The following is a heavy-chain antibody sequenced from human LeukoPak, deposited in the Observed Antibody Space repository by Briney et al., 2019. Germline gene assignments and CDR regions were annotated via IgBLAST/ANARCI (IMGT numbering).Heavy chain of an antibody. V-gene: IGHV4-39*02. CDR3: AREGDYYDSSGYYDY. CDR2: IYYSGST. D-gene: IGHD3-22*01. Sequence: SETLSLTCTVSGGSISSSSYYWGWIRKPPGKGLEWIGSIYYSGSTYYNPSLKSQVTISVDTSKNQFSLKLSSVTAADTAVYYCAREGDYYDSSGYYDYWGQGTLVTVSS. CDR1: GGSISSSSYY. J-gene: IGHJ4*02.